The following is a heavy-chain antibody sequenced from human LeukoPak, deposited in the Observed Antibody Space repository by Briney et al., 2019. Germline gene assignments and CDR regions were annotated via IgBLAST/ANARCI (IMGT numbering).Heavy chain of an antibody. CDR3: AKTGPQWFGELLAYFDY. V-gene: IGHV3-23*01. CDR1: GFTFSSYA. Sequence: GGSLRLSCAASGFTFSSYAMSWVRQAPGEGLEWVSAISGSGGSTYYADSVKGRFTISRDNSKNTLYLQMNSLRAEDTAVYYCAKTGPQWFGELLAYFDYWGQGTLVTVSS. D-gene: IGHD3-10*01. J-gene: IGHJ4*02. CDR2: ISGSGGST.